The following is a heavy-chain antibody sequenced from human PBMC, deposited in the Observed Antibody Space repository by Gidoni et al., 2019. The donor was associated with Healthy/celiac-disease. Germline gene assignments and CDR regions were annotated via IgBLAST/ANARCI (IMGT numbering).Heavy chain of an antibody. CDR3: ARVVYCSGGSCYLDAFDI. J-gene: IGHJ3*02. CDR1: GYTFTRYD. V-gene: IGHV1-8*01. Sequence: QVQLVQSGAEVKKPGASVKVSYKASGYTFTRYDITWVRQATGQGLEWMGWMNPNSGNTGYAQKFQGRVTMTRNTSISTAYMELSSLRSEDTAVYYCARVVYCSGGSCYLDAFDIWGQGTMVTVSS. D-gene: IGHD2-15*01. CDR2: MNPNSGNT.